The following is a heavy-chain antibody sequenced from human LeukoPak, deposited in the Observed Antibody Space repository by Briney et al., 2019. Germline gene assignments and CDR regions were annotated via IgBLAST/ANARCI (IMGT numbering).Heavy chain of an antibody. CDR3: TRHGGSYFYY. V-gene: IGHV4-59*08. J-gene: IGHJ4*02. CDR1: GGSISSYY. CDR2: IYYSGTT. D-gene: IGHD1-26*01. Sequence: PSETLSLTCTASGGSISSYYWSWIRQAPGKGPEWIGYIYYSGTTKYNPSLMGRVSISVDTSKNQFSLRLSSVAAADTAVYYCTRHGGSYFYYWGQGTLVTVSS.